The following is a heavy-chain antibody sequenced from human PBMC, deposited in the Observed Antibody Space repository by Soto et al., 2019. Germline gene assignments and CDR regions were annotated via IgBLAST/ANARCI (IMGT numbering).Heavy chain of an antibody. CDR3: ARKLEYSSSWYDY. Sequence: SETLSLTCTVSGGSISSYDWSWIRQPPGKGLEWIGYIYYSGSTNYNPSLKSRVTISVDTSKNQFSLKLSSVTAADTAVYYCARKLEYSSSWYDYWGQGTLVIVSS. D-gene: IGHD6-13*01. CDR1: GGSISSYD. J-gene: IGHJ4*02. CDR2: IYYSGST. V-gene: IGHV4-59*01.